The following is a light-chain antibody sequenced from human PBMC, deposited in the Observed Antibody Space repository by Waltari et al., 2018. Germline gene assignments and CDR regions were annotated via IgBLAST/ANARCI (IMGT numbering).Light chain of an antibody. Sequence: QSALTQPASVSGSPGQSITISCTGTSSDIGGYKYVSWYQQHPGKAPKLMIYEVSNRPPGVTTPLAGSKSGHTASLTISGLQAEDEANYYCSSSASGSAPVVFGGGTKLAVL. V-gene: IGLV2-14*01. CDR2: EVS. CDR1: SSDIGGYKY. CDR3: SSSASGSAPVV. J-gene: IGLJ2*01.